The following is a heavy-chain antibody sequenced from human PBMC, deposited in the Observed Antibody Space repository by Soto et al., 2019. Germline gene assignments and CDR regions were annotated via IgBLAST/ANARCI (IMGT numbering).Heavy chain of an antibody. CDR2: IRAYNGNT. D-gene: IGHD1-7*01. J-gene: IGHJ5*01. Sequence: QVQLVQSGADVKKPGASGMVSCKASGYTFTSYGISWVRQAPGQGPELMGWIRAYNGNTNYAQKLQGRVTLTTDTPTSTDYLYLRSLRSGDTAVFYCARDRGYNWNYGWVDSWCQGTLVSVSS. V-gene: IGHV1-18*01. CDR1: GYTFTSYG. CDR3: ARDRGYNWNYGWVDS.